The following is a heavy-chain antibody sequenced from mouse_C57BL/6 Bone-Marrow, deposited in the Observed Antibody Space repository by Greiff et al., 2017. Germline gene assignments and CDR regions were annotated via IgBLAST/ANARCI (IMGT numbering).Heavy chain of an antibody. CDR3: TTPYYYGSSYGSY. D-gene: IGHD1-1*01. Sequence: EVKLQQSGAELVRPGASVKLSCTASGFNIKDYYMHWVKQRPEQGLEWIGRIDTEDGDTEYAPKFQGKATMTADTSSNTAYLQLSSLTSEDTAVYYCTTPYYYGSSYGSYWGQGTLVTVSA. CDR2: IDTEDGDT. V-gene: IGHV14-1*01. CDR1: GFNIKDYY. J-gene: IGHJ3*01.